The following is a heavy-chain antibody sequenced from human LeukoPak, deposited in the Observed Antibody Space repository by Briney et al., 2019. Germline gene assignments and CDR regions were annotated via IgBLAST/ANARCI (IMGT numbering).Heavy chain of an antibody. J-gene: IGHJ4*02. V-gene: IGHV3-23*01. CDR2: ISDSGGRT. D-gene: IGHD2-21*01. CDR1: GITLSNYG. Sequence: GGSLRLSCAVSGITLSNYGMSWVRQAPGKGLEWVAGISDSGGRTNYADSVKGRFTISRDNPKNTLYLQMNSLRAEDTAVYFFAERGCGDRVNPGRFSQKGQFFYLRGQGGLVTVSS. CDR3: AERGCGDRVNPGRFSQKGQFFYL.